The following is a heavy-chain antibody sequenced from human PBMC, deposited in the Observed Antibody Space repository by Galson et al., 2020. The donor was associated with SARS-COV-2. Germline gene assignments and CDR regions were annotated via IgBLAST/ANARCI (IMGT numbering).Heavy chain of an antibody. V-gene: IGHV3-30*01. J-gene: IGHJ6*03. Sequence: GESLKISCAASGFTFSSYAMHWVRQAPGKGLEWVAVISYDGCNKYYADSVKGRFTISRDNSKNTLYLQMNSLRAEDTAVYYCAREIYDFWCGYYRHYCYYYNMDVWGNETPVTVS. CDR2: ISYDGCNK. CDR3: AREIYDFWCGYYRHYCYYYNMDV. CDR1: GFTFSSYA. D-gene: IGHD3-3*01.